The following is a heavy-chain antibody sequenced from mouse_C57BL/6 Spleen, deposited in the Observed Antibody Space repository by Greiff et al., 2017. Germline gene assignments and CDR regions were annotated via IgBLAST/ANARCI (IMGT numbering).Heavy chain of an antibody. CDR3: ARNYGSSYRWYFDV. Sequence: EVMLVESGGGLVKPGGSLKLSCAASGFTFSDYGMHWVRQAPEKGLEWVAYISSGSSTIYYADTVKGRFTISRDNAKNTLSLQMTSLRSEDTAMYYCARNYGSSYRWYFDVWGTGTTVTVSS. CDR2: ISSGSSTI. J-gene: IGHJ1*03. D-gene: IGHD1-1*01. CDR1: GFTFSDYG. V-gene: IGHV5-17*01.